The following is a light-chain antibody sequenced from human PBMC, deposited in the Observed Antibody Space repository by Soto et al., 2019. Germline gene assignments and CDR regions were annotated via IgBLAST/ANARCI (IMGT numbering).Light chain of an antibody. J-gene: IGKJ1*01. CDR1: QNINRW. CDR2: DAS. V-gene: IGKV1-5*01. Sequence: DIQMTQSPSALSASVGGRVTITCRASQNINRWLAWYQQRPGKAPKLLIYDASSLASGVPSRFSGSGSGTEFTLTVSSLQPDDFATYYCQQYKSHSPTFGQGTKVEIK. CDR3: QQYKSHSPT.